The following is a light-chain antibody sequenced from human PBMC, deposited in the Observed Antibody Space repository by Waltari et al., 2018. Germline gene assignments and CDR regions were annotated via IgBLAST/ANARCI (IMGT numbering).Light chain of an antibody. CDR2: DDS. J-gene: IGLJ1*01. CDR3: QVWDIDSDHPV. Sequence: SFVLTQPPSVSVAPGQTARITCGANNIGRKNVHWYQQKSGQAPVLVVYDDSDRPSGIPERFSGSNSGNTVTLTISRVEAGDEADFYCQVWDIDSDHPVFGTGTTVTVL. V-gene: IGLV3-21*02. CDR1: NIGRKN.